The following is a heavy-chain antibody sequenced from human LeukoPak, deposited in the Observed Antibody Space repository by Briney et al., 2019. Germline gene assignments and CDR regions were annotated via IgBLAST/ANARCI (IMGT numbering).Heavy chain of an antibody. J-gene: IGHJ3*01. CDR2: IDHSGTT. D-gene: IGHD3-22*01. CDR1: GGSFSGYY. CDR3: AKAPYLSSGS. Sequence: PSETLCLTCAVYGGSFSGYYWSWIRQPPGKGLEWIGEIDHSGTTNYNPSLKSRVTISLDTSKNQFSLILSSVTAADTAVYYCAKAPYLSSGSWGQGTMVTVSS. V-gene: IGHV4-34*01.